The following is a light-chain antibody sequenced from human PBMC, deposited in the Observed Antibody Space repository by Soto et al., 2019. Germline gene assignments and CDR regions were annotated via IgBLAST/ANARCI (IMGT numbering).Light chain of an antibody. CDR3: QQYSSWPFT. Sequence: EIVLTQSPATLSVFPGEKATLSCGASQSVSNNLAWYHKKPGQAPRPLIYGASTRATGVPARFSGSGSGTEFTLTISSLQSEDSAIYYCQQYSSWPFTFGPGTKVAIE. V-gene: IGKV3-15*01. CDR2: GAS. J-gene: IGKJ3*01. CDR1: QSVSNN.